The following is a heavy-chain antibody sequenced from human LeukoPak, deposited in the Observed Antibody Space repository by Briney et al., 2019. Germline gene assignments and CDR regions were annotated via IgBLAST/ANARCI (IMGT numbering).Heavy chain of an antibody. CDR2: ISGSGGST. CDR3: AKVYNYDFWSGYPASVHYMDV. CDR1: GFTFSSYA. V-gene: IGHV3-23*01. Sequence: GGSLRLSCAASGFTFSSYAMSWVRQAPGKGLEWVSAISGSGGSTYYADSVKGRFTISRDNSKNTLYLQMNSLRAEDTAVYYCAKVYNYDFWSGYPASVHYMDVWGKGTTVTVSS. J-gene: IGHJ6*03. D-gene: IGHD3-3*01.